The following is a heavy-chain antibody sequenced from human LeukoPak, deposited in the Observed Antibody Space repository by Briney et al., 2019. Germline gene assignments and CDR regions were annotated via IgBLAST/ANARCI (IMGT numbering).Heavy chain of an antibody. CDR3: ARGDRFGQQLGVDY. CDR1: GYTLTELS. V-gene: IGHV1-24*01. CDR2: FDPEDGET. J-gene: IGHJ4*02. Sequence: ASVKVSCKVSGYTLTELSMHWVRQAPGKGLEWMGGFDPEDGETIYAQKFQGRVTMTEDTSTDTAYMELSSLRSEDTAVYYCARGDRFGQQLGVDYWGQGTLVTVSS. D-gene: IGHD6-13*01.